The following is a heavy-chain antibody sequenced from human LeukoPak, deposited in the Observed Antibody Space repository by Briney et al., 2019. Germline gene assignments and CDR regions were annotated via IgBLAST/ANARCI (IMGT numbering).Heavy chain of an antibody. CDR1: GYTFTCYY. J-gene: IGHJ4*02. D-gene: IGHD3-16*01. CDR3: ARARFGDLFGFDY. Sequence: ASVKVSCKASGYTFTCYYMHWVRQAPGHGLEWMGWINPNSGDTNYAQKFQGIVTMTRDASISTVYMELSTLTSDDTAVYYCARARFGDLFGFDYWGQGTLVTVSS. CDR2: INPNSGDT. V-gene: IGHV1-2*02.